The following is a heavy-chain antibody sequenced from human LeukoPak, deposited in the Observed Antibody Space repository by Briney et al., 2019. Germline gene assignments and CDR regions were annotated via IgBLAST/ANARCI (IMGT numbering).Heavy chain of an antibody. CDR1: GFTFSTYI. CDR3: ARDLEVGYCSGGSCLRGYSYGSPLGY. D-gene: IGHD2-15*01. CDR2: ISSSSSTI. J-gene: IGHJ4*02. Sequence: GGSLRLSCAASGFTFSTYIMNWVRQAPGKGLEWVSYISSSSSTIYYADSVKGRFTISRDNSKNTLYLQMNSLRAEDTAVYYCARDLEVGYCSGGSCLRGYSYGSPLGYWGQGTLVTVSS. V-gene: IGHV3-48*01.